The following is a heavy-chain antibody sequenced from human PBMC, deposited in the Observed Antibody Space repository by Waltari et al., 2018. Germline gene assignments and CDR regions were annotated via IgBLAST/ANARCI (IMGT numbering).Heavy chain of an antibody. Sequence: EVQLLESGGGLVQPGGSLRLSCAASGFTFSSYAMSWVRQAPGEGLEWVSVSYSGGSTYYADSVKGRFTISRDNSKNTLYLQMNSLRAEDTAVYYCASLYSSRQVYWGQGTLVTVSS. CDR2: SYSGGST. CDR1: GFTFSSYA. J-gene: IGHJ4*02. D-gene: IGHD6-13*01. CDR3: ASLYSSRQVY. V-gene: IGHV3-23*03.